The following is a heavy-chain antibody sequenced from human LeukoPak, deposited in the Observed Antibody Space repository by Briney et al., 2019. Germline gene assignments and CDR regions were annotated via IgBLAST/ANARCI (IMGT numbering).Heavy chain of an antibody. J-gene: IGHJ6*02. CDR3: ARGGDSSTPYYYYYYGMDV. CDR1: GFTFSSYA. D-gene: IGHD4-17*01. V-gene: IGHV3-30-3*01. CDR2: ISYDGSNK. Sequence: PGGSLRLSCAASGFTFSSYAMHWVRRAPGKGLEWVAVISYDGSNKYYADSVKGRFTISRDNSKNTLYLQMNSLRAEDTAVYYCARGGDSSTPYYYYYYGMDVWGQGTTVTVSS.